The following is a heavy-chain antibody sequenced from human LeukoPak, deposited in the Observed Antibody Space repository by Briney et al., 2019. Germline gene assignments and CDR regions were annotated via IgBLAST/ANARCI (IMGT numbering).Heavy chain of an antibody. Sequence: GVSVKVSCKVSGYTFTGYYLHWVRQAPGQGLEWMGRINPSSGGTNYAQKFQGRVTMTRDTSINTAYLDLSSLRSDDTAVYYCARGPSGSDYWGQGTLVIVSS. CDR2: INPSSGGT. CDR3: ARGPSGSDY. V-gene: IGHV1-2*06. J-gene: IGHJ4*02. CDR1: GYTFTGYY. D-gene: IGHD3-10*01.